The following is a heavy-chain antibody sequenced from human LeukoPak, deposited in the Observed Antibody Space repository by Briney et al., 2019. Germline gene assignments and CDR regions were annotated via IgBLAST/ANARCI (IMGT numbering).Heavy chain of an antibody. D-gene: IGHD3-22*01. CDR2: IYSGGST. CDR3: ARDQQYYDSSGYYYNVDY. CDR1: GFTVSSNY. J-gene: IGHJ4*02. V-gene: IGHV3-53*01. Sequence: PGGSLRLSCAASGFTVSSNYMSWVRQAPGKGLEWVSVIYSGGSTYYADSVKGRFTISRDNSKNTPYLQMNSLRAEDTAVYYCARDQQYYDSSGYYYNVDYWGQGTLVTVSS.